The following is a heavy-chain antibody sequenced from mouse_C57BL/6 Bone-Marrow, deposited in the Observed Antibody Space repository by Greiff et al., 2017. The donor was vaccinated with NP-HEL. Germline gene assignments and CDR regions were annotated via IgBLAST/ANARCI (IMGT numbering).Heavy chain of an antibody. CDR2: IRLKSDNYAT. CDR1: GFTFSNYW. Sequence: EVQRVESGGGLVQPGGSMKLSCVASGFTFSNYWMNWVRQSPEKGLEWVAQIRLKSDNYATHYAESVKGRFTISRDDSKSSVYLQMNNLRAEDTGIYYCTDRRGFAYWGQGTLVTVSA. V-gene: IGHV6-3*01. CDR3: TDRRGFAY. D-gene: IGHD3-1*01. J-gene: IGHJ3*01.